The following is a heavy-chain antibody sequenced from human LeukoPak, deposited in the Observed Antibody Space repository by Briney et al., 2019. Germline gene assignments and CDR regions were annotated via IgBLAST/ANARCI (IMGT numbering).Heavy chain of an antibody. J-gene: IGHJ4*02. D-gene: IGHD3-22*01. CDR1: GYTFTSYG. V-gene: IGHV1-18*01. CDR2: ISAYNGNT. CDR3: ARDQPPYHDSGGYSLGLGDY. Sequence: ASVKVSCKASGYTFTSYGISWVRQAPGQGLEWMGWISAYNGNTNYAQKLQGRVTMTTDTSTSTAYMELRSLRSDDTAVYYCARDQPPYHDSGGYSLGLGDYWGQGTLVTVSS.